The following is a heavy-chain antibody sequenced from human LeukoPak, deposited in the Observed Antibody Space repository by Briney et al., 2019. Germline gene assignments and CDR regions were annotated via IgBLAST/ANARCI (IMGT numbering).Heavy chain of an antibody. J-gene: IGHJ4*02. Sequence: ASVKVSCKASGGTFSSYAISWLRQAPGQGLEWMGGIIPIFGTANYAQKFQGRVTITADESTSTAYMELSSLRSEDTAVYYCARDPGGGSSWHAAFDYWGQGTLVTVSS. D-gene: IGHD6-13*01. CDR3: ARDPGGGSSWHAAFDY. V-gene: IGHV1-69*13. CDR1: GGTFSSYA. CDR2: IIPIFGTA.